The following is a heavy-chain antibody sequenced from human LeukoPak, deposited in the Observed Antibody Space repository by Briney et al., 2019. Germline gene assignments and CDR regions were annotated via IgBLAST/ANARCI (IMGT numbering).Heavy chain of an antibody. CDR2: ISSSGSAI. CDR3: ARAALYCSSTSCIFDY. Sequence: QSGGSLRLSCAASGFLFSSREMNWVRQAPGKGLEWVSYISSSGSAIYYADSVKGRFTISRDNAKNSLYLQMNSLRAEDTAVYYCARAALYCSSTSCIFDYWGQGTLVTVSS. CDR1: GFLFSSRE. J-gene: IGHJ4*02. V-gene: IGHV3-48*03. D-gene: IGHD2-2*01.